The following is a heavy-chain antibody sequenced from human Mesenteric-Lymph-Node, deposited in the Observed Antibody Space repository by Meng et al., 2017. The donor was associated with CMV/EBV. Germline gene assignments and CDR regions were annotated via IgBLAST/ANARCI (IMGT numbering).Heavy chain of an antibody. CDR3: ARDNVNPEGFDP. Sequence: QVQLVQSRAEVGKPGASVRVSCKASGYTFTDFYILWVRQAPGQGLEWMGRINPNSGVSNSAQNFQGRVTMTRDTSISTANMELGRLTSDDTAVYYCARDNVNPEGFDPWGQGTLVTVSS. D-gene: IGHD2/OR15-2a*01. CDR1: GYTFTDFY. J-gene: IGHJ5*02. CDR2: INPNSGVS. V-gene: IGHV1-2*06.